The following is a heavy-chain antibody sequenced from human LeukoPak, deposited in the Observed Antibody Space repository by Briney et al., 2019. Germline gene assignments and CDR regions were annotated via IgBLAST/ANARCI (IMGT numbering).Heavy chain of an antibody. Sequence: EPSKTLSLTCTVSGYSITSGYYWGWIRQPPGKGLEWIGSIYHSGSTHYNPSLNSRVTMSVDTSKNQFSLKLSSVTAADTAVYYCARERARLIVRGDNWFDPWGQGTLVTVSS. CDR1: GYSITSGYY. D-gene: IGHD3-10*01. CDR3: ARERARLIVRGDNWFDP. CDR2: IYHSGST. V-gene: IGHV4-38-2*02. J-gene: IGHJ5*02.